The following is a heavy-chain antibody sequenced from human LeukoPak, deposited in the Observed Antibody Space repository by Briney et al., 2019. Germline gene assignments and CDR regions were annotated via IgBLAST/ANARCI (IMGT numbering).Heavy chain of an antibody. Sequence: GGSLRLSCAASEFTFNNYWMHWVRQAPGKGLVWVSRIKNDGKITTYADSVKGRFTTSRDKAKNTFYLQMHSLRVEDTAVYYCLLIILGGSSQHWGQGTLVTVSS. CDR3: LLIILGGSSQH. D-gene: IGHD3-3*01. J-gene: IGHJ1*01. V-gene: IGHV3-74*01. CDR1: EFTFNNYW. CDR2: IKNDGKIT.